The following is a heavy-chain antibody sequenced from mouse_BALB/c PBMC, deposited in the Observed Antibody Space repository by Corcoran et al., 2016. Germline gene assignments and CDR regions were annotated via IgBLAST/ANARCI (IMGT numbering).Heavy chain of an antibody. J-gene: IGHJ4*01. CDR3: YYCSSDAMDY. V-gene: IGHV1-7*01. CDR2: INPSTGYP. D-gene: IGHD1-1*01. Sequence: QVQLQQSGAELAKPGASVKMSCKASGYTFTSYWMHWVKQRPGQGLEWIGYINPSTGYPEYNQKFKDKDTLTADKSSSTAYMQLSSLTSEDSAVYYCYYCSSDAMDYWGQGTSFTVTS. CDR1: GYTFTSYW.